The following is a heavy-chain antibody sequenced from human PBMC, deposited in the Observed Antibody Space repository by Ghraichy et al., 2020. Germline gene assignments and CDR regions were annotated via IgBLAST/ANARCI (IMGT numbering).Heavy chain of an antibody. CDR1: GGSISSSSYY. CDR3: ARHTTVLMVYVKY. V-gene: IGHV4-39*01. CDR2: IYYSGST. Sequence: SETLSLTCTVSGGSISSSSYYWGWIRQPPGKGLEWIGSIYYSGSTYYNPSLKSRVTISVDTSKNQFSLKLSSVTAADTAVYYCARHTTVLMVYVKYWGQGTLVTVSS. D-gene: IGHD2-8*01. J-gene: IGHJ4*02.